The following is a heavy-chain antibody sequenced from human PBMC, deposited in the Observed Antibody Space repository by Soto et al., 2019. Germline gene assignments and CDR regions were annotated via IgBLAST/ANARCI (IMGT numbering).Heavy chain of an antibody. CDR3: ARSQGGSSSLDIYYYYYYGMDV. CDR2: IIPIFGTA. D-gene: IGHD2-15*01. V-gene: IGHV1-69*01. J-gene: IGHJ6*02. Sequence: QVQLVQSGAEVKKPGSSVKVSCKAPGGTFSSYAISWVRQAPGHGLEWMGGIIPIFGTAKCAQKFQGRVTITADESTSTGYMELSSLRSEDTAVYYCARSQGGSSSLDIYYYYYYGMDVWGQGTTVTVSS. CDR1: GGTFSSYA.